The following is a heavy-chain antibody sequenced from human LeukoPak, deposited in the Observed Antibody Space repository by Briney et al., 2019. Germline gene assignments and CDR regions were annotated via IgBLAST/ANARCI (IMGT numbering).Heavy chain of an antibody. D-gene: IGHD2-15*01. Sequence: ASVKVSCKASGYTFTSYGISWVRQAPGQGLEWMGWISAYNGNTNYAQKFQGRVTMTRDTSTSTVYMELSSLRSEDTAVYYCARVYCSGGSCYTLDYWGQGTLVTVSS. CDR2: ISAYNGNT. J-gene: IGHJ4*02. CDR1: GYTFTSYG. V-gene: IGHV1-18*01. CDR3: ARVYCSGGSCYTLDY.